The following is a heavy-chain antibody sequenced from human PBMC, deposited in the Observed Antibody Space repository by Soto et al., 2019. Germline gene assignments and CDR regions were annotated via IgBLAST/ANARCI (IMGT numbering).Heavy chain of an antibody. CDR1: GFTCGDYA. CDR2: IRSKAYGGTT. J-gene: IGHJ3*02. Sequence: GGSLRLSCTASGFTCGDYAMSWFRQAPGKGLEWVGFIRSKAYGGTTEYAASVKGRFTISRDDSKSIAYLQMNSLKTEDTAVYYCTRRPGDSSGLDAFDIWGQGTMVTVSS. D-gene: IGHD3-22*01. CDR3: TRRPGDSSGLDAFDI. V-gene: IGHV3-49*03.